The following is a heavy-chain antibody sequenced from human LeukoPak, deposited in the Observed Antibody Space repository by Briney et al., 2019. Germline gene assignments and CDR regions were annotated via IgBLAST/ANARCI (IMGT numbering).Heavy chain of an antibody. CDR3: ARSHLWPSCAFDP. J-gene: IGHJ3*01. CDR1: GASLSGYY. D-gene: IGHD5-18*01. V-gene: IGHV4-34*01. Sequence: SETLSLTCAVSGASLSGYYWSWIRQSPGKGLEWIGEINHGGFTNYNPSLKSRVTISVNTSRNQFALRLTSLTAADTAVYFCARSHLWPSCAFDPWGQGTVVGVSS. CDR2: INHGGFT.